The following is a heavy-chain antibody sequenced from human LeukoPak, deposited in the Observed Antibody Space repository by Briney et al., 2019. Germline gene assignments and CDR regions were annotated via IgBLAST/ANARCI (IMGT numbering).Heavy chain of an antibody. Sequence: SETLTLTCTVSGGSINRYYWSWIRQPPGKGLEWMGYVYYSGKTKYNPSLKSRVTISVDTSKNQFSLRLTSVTAADTAVYYCATESWIQGEDYWGQGTLVTVSS. V-gene: IGHV4-59*08. CDR3: ATESWIQGEDY. J-gene: IGHJ4*02. CDR1: GGSINRYY. CDR2: VYYSGKT. D-gene: IGHD5-18*01.